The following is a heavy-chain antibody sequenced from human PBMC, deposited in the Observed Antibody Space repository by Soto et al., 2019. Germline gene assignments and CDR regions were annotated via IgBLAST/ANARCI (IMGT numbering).Heavy chain of an antibody. CDR3: ALRIAAAGTGEYYYYGMDV. CDR1: GFTFSSYA. V-gene: IGHV3-23*01. Sequence: GGSLRLSCAVSGFTFSSYAMSWVRQAPGKGLEWVSAISGSGGSTYYADCVKGRFTISRDNSKNTLYLQMNSLRAEDTAVYYCALRIAAAGTGEYYYYGMDVWGQGTTVTVSS. J-gene: IGHJ6*02. D-gene: IGHD6-13*01. CDR2: ISGSGGST.